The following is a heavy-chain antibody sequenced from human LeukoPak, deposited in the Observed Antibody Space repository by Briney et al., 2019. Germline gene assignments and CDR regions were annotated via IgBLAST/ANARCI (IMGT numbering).Heavy chain of an antibody. V-gene: IGHV1-69*01. CDR3: ARGSSYGSGIYYYYYYMDV. CDR1: GGTFSSYA. Sequence: SSVKVSCKASGGTFSSYAISWVRQAPGQGLEWMGGIFPIFGTANYAQKFQGRVTITADESTSTAYMELSSLRSEDTAVYYCARGSSYGSGIYYYYYYMDVWGKGTTVTVSS. CDR2: IFPIFGTA. J-gene: IGHJ6*03. D-gene: IGHD3-10*01.